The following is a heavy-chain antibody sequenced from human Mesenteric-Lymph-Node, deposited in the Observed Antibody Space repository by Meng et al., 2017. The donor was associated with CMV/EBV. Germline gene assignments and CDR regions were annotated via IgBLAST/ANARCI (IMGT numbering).Heavy chain of an antibody. Sequence: GESLKISCAASGFTFSSYWMSWVRQAPGKGLEWVANIMQDGTEKYYVHSVKGRFTISRDNAKNSLYLEMNSLTAEDTALYYCARDQLHYGAFFYNFDRWGQGTLVTVSS. CDR2: IMQDGTEK. CDR1: GFTFSSYW. D-gene: IGHD4/OR15-4a*01. V-gene: IGHV3-7*01. J-gene: IGHJ4*02. CDR3: ARDQLHYGAFFYNFDR.